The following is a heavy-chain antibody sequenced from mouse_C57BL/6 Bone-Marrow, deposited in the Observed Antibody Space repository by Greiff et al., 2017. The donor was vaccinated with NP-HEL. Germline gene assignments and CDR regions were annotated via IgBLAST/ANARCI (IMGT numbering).Heavy chain of an antibody. CDR1: GFTFSDYG. V-gene: IGHV5-17*01. CDR3: ARPGYYYGSSHWYFDV. Sequence: EVKLVESGGGLVKPGGSLKLSCAASGFTFSDYGMHWVRQAPEKGLEWVAYISSGSSTIYYADTVKGRFTISRDNAKNTLFLQMTSLRSEDTAMYYCARPGYYYGSSHWYFDVWGTGTTVTVSS. CDR2: ISSGSSTI. J-gene: IGHJ1*03. D-gene: IGHD1-1*01.